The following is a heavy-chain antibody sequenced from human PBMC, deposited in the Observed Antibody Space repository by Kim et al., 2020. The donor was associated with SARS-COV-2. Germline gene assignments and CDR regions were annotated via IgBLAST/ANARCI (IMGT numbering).Heavy chain of an antibody. J-gene: IGHJ4*02. CDR3: ARDPAGYSSSWPYPNDYDY. CDR2: ISSSSSYI. V-gene: IGHV3-21*01. D-gene: IGHD6-13*01. Sequence: GGSLRLSCAASGFTFSSYSMNWVRQAPGKGLEWVSSISSSSSYIYYTDSVKGRFTISRDNAKNSLYLQMNSLRAEDTAVYYCARDPAGYSSSWPYPNDYDYWGQGTLVTVSS. CDR1: GFTFSSYS.